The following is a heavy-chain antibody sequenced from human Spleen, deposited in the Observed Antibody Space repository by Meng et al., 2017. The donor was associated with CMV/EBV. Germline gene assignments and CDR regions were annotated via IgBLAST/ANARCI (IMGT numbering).Heavy chain of an antibody. CDR1: TGYIKSFY. Sequence: SETLSLTCTVSTGYIKSFYWSWIRQSPGKGLEWIGSVYYNGRTDYNPSLRSRVAISIDTSKDQFSLMLRSVTAADTAVYYCARGPRYGAHTYFEYWGQGTLVTVSS. CDR2: VYYNGRT. D-gene: IGHD4-17*01. CDR3: ARGPRYGAHTYFEY. J-gene: IGHJ4*02. V-gene: IGHV4-59*01.